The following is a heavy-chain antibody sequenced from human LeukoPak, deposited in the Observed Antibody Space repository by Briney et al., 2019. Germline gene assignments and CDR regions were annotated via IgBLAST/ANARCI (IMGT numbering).Heavy chain of an antibody. CDR3: ARGVGCSGGSCSDY. CDR2: MNPNSGNT. CDR1: GYTFTSYD. Sequence: ASVKVSCKASGYTFTSYDTNWVRQATGQGLEWMGWMNPNSGNTGYAQKFQGRVTMTRNTSISTAYMELSSLRSEDTAVYYCARGVGCSGGSCSDYWGQGTLVTVSS. D-gene: IGHD2-15*01. V-gene: IGHV1-8*01. J-gene: IGHJ4*02.